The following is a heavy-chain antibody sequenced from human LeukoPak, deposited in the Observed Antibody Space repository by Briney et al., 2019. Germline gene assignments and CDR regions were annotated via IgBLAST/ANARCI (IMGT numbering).Heavy chain of an antibody. J-gene: IGHJ5*02. CDR2: INHSGST. CDR1: GGSFSGSY. V-gene: IGHV4-34*01. CDR3: ARGYCSSTSCPGGGWFDP. Sequence: IPSATLSLPCAVYGGSFSGSYWSWIRHPPGKGLEWIGEINHSGSTNYNPSLKSRVTISVDTSKNQFSLKLSSVTAADTAVYYCARGYCSSTSCPGGGWFDPWGQGTLVTVAS. D-gene: IGHD2-2*01.